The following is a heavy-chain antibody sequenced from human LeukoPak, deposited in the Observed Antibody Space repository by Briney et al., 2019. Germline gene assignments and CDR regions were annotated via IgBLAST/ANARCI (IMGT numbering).Heavy chain of an antibody. V-gene: IGHV4-34*01. CDR1: GGSFSGNY. CDR3: ARDYDY. D-gene: IGHD3-10*01. J-gene: IGHJ4*02. CDR2: INHSGST. Sequence: SETLSLTCAVYGGSFSGNYWSSVRQPPGKGLEWIGEINHSGSTNYNPSLKSRVTISVDTSKNQFSLKLSSVTAADTAVYYCARDYDYWGQGTLVTVSS.